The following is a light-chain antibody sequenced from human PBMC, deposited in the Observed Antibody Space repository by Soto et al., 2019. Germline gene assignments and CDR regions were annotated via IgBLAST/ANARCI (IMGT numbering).Light chain of an antibody. CDR1: QGISSY. Sequence: DIQLTQSPSSLAASIGDRVTITCRASQGISSYLAWYQQKPGKVPKLLIYAASTLQSGVPTRFSGSGSGTEFTLTISSLQPEDFATYYCQQVSTYPITFGQGTRLEI. V-gene: IGKV1-9*01. CDR3: QQVSTYPIT. J-gene: IGKJ5*01. CDR2: AAS.